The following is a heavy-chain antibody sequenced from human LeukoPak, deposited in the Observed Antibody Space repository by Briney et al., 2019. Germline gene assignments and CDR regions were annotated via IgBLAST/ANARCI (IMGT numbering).Heavy chain of an antibody. CDR3: ARLDIVLMVYVYDY. Sequence: ASVKVSCKASGYTFTSYEINWVRQATGQGLEWMGWMNPNSGNTGYAQKFQGRVTMTRNTAISTAYMELSSLRSEDTAVYYCARLDIVLMVYVYDYWGQGTLVTVSS. V-gene: IGHV1-8*01. CDR1: GYTFTSYE. CDR2: MNPNSGNT. J-gene: IGHJ4*02. D-gene: IGHD2-8*01.